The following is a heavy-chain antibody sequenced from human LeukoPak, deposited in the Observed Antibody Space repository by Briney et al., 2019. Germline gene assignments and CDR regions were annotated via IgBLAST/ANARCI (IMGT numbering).Heavy chain of an antibody. CDR1: GFTFSSYA. V-gene: IGHV3-23*01. D-gene: IGHD2-15*01. Sequence: GGSLRLSCPFSGFTFSSYAMIWVRLAPGKGLEWISGISNDGVRTFYADAVKGRFTISRDNSKNTLHLQMNSLRVEDTAIYYCAKQKLAVIVSQGFDVWGQGTMVTVSS. CDR2: ISNDGVRT. J-gene: IGHJ3*01. CDR3: AKQKLAVIVSQGFDV.